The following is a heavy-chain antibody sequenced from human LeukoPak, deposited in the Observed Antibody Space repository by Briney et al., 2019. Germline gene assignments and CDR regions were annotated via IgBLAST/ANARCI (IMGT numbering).Heavy chain of an antibody. V-gene: IGHV4/OR15-8*01. CDR3: ASRDDSGPY. J-gene: IGHJ4*02. CDR1: RGSIYSPNW. D-gene: IGHD4-17*01. CDR2: VSHTGST. Sequence: SATLSLTCLVYRGSIYSPNWWTWVRQPPGKGLEWIGEVSHTGSTNYHPSLKSRLTISLDKSKNHFSLRVTSMTAADTAVYYCASRDDSGPYWGQGTLVTVSS.